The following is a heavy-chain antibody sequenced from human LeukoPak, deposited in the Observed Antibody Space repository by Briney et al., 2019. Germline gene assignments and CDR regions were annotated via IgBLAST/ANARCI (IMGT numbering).Heavy chain of an antibody. J-gene: IGHJ4*02. Sequence: SVKVSCKPSGGTFSSYVISWVRQAPRQGLEWMGRIIPIFGTTNYALKFQGRVTITTDESTSTAYMELSSLRSDDTAVYYCASFELGSGSYPFDYWGQGTLVTVSS. D-gene: IGHD1-26*01. V-gene: IGHV1-69*05. CDR2: IIPIFGTT. CDR1: GGTFSSYV. CDR3: ASFELGSGSYPFDY.